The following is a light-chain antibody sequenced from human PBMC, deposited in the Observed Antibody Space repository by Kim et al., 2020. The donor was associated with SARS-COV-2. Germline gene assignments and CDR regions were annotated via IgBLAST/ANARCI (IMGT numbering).Light chain of an antibody. CDR1: QTVSSNY. CDR3: QQYGTSPPYT. V-gene: IGKV3-20*01. CDR2: GAS. Sequence: SPGERATLPCRASQTVSSNYLGWYQQKPGQAPRLLSYGASSRATGIPDRFSGSGSGTDFTLTISGLEPEDFAVYYCQQYGTSPPYTFGQGTKLEI. J-gene: IGKJ2*01.